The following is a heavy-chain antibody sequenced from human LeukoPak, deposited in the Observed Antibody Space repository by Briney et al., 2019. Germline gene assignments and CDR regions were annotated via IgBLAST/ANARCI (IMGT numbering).Heavy chain of an antibody. D-gene: IGHD3-10*01. CDR3: AKDAASTMGRGEVDY. CDR2: ISGSGGST. CDR1: GFTFSSYA. J-gene: IGHJ4*02. V-gene: IGHV3-23*01. Sequence: GGSLRLSCAASGFTFSSYAMSWVRQAPGKGLEWVSAISGSGGSTYYADSVKGRFTISRDNSKNTLDLQMNSLRGEDTAVYYCAKDAASTMGRGEVDYWGQGTLVTVSS.